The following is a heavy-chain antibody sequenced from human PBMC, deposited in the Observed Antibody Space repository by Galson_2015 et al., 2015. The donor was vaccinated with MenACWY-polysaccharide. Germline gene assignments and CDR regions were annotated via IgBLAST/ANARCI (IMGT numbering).Heavy chain of an antibody. V-gene: IGHV3-15*01. D-gene: IGHD3-22*01. CDR2: IRSKTDGGTM. CDR3: RTEYYYDSSSFYISPYFDY. J-gene: IGHJ4*02. Sequence: SLRLSCAASGFTFKYAWMNWVRQAPGKGLEWVGRIRSKTDGGTMDYAAPVKGRFSISRDDSNNTLYLQMNSLMTEDTAVYYCRTEYYYDSSSFYISPYFDYWGRGALVTVSS. CDR1: GFTFKYAW.